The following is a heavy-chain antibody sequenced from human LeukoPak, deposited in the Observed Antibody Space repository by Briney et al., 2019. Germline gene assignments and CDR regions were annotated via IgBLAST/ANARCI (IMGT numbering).Heavy chain of an antibody. Sequence: PGGSLRLSCAGSGFTFSNYWIHWVRHAPGKGLVWVSRINSDGASTIYADSVKGRFTISRDNSKNTLYLQMGSLRAEDMAVYYCARDNYGDYVGAFDIWGQGTMVTVSS. CDR2: INSDGAST. CDR1: GFTFSNYW. V-gene: IGHV3-74*01. J-gene: IGHJ3*02. CDR3: ARDNYGDYVGAFDI. D-gene: IGHD4-17*01.